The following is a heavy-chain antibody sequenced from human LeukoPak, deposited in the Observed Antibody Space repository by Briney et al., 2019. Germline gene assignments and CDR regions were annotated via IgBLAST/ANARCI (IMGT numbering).Heavy chain of an antibody. V-gene: IGHV3-74*01. CDR1: GFTFRSYW. J-gene: IGHJ5*02. CDR3: TGALNIPASP. D-gene: IGHD2/OR15-2a*01. Sequence: GGPLTLPCAPCGFTFRSYWVHCVPQPPGKGLVWVPGIYSDGSITKYADSVKGRFTISRDNANNTLYLQMTSLRAEDTAVYYCTGALNIPASPWGQGSLVTVSS. CDR2: IYSDGSIT.